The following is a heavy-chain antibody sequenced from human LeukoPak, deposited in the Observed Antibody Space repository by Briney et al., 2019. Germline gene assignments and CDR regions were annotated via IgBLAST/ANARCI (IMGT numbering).Heavy chain of an antibody. CDR3: ARGGYYGSGNDFRFDP. J-gene: IGHJ5*02. CDR2: IHYIGST. D-gene: IGHD3-10*01. CDR1: GGSINSYY. Sequence: SETLSLTCTVSGGSINSYYWSWIRQPPGKGLECIGYIHYIGSTNYNPSLKSRVTISVDTSKNQFSLKLSSVTAADTAIYYCARGGYYGSGNDFRFDPWGQGTLVTVSS. V-gene: IGHV4-59*01.